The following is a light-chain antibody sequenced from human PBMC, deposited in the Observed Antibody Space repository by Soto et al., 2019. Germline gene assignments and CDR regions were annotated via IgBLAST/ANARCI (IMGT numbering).Light chain of an antibody. CDR2: AAS. CDR1: QSINNY. V-gene: IGKV1-39*01. CDR3: QQSYGSPLT. J-gene: IGKJ4*01. Sequence: DIQMTQSPSSLSASIGDRVTITCRASQSINNYLNWYQQKPGKAPKVLIYAASSLQSGVPLRFSGSRSGTDFTLTISGLQPEDYVTYYCQQSYGSPLTFGGGTRVEIK.